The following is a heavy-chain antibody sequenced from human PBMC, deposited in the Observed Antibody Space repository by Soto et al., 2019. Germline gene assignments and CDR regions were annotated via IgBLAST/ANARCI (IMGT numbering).Heavy chain of an antibody. CDR1: GFTFSSFA. D-gene: IGHD2-2*01. Sequence: EVQLLESGGGLVQPGGSLRLSCAASGFTFSSFAMTWVRQAPGKGLEWVSGISGGGGSTYYADSVKGRFTISRDNSKNTLYLQMNSLRADDTAVYYCTKNIVVVPAACDWFDPWGQGTLVTVSS. J-gene: IGHJ5*02. CDR3: TKNIVVVPAACDWFDP. CDR2: ISGGGGST. V-gene: IGHV3-23*01.